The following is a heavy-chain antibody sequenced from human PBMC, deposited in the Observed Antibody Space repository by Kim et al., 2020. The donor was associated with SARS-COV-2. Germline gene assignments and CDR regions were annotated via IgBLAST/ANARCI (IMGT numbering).Heavy chain of an antibody. CDR2: T. D-gene: IGHD3-10*01. J-gene: IGHJ4*02. CDR3: AKGLVRYYFDY. V-gene: IGHV3-23*01. Sequence: TYYADSVKGRFTISRDNSKNTLYLQMNSLRAEDTAVYYCAKGLVRYYFDYWGQGTLVTVSS.